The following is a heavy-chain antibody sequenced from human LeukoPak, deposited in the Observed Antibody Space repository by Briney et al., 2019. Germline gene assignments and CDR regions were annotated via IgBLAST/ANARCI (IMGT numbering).Heavy chain of an antibody. V-gene: IGHV1-18*01. CDR1: GYTFTSYG. D-gene: IGHD5-12*01. CDR2: ISAYNGNT. CDR3: ARGQKVATYYYYYYYYMDV. Sequence: ASVKVSCKASGYTFTSYGISWVRQAPGQGLEWMGWISAYNGNTNYAQKLQGRVTMTRNTSISTAYMELSSLRSEDTAVYYCARGQKVATYYYYYYYYMDVWGKGTTVTISS. J-gene: IGHJ6*03.